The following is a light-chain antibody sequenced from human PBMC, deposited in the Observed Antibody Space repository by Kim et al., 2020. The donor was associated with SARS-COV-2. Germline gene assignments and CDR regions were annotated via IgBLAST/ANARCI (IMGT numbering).Light chain of an antibody. CDR2: GKN. Sequence: SSELTQDPAVSVALGQTVRIACQGDSLRRYYARWYQQKPGQAPVLVIYGKNNRPSGIPDRFSGSSSGDTASLTITGAQAEDEGDYYCNSRDSSGNHWVFGGGTKVTVL. V-gene: IGLV3-19*01. J-gene: IGLJ3*02. CDR1: SLRRYY. CDR3: NSRDSSGNHWV.